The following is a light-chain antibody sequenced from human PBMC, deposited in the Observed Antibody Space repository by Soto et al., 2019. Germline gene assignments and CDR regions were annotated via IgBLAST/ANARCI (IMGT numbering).Light chain of an antibody. V-gene: IGKV1-9*01. CDR3: QQLTSFPPA. CDR2: AAS. Sequence: DIQLTQSPSFLSASVRDSVTITCRASRDISDFLAWYQQKPGKPPKLLIYAASTLQSGIPSRFSGSGSGTDFTLTIDSLQPDDFATYYCQQLTSFPPAFGQGTRLEIK. CDR1: RDISDF. J-gene: IGKJ5*01.